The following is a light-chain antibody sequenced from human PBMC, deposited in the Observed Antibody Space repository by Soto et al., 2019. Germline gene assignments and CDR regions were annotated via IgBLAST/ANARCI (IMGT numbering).Light chain of an antibody. Sequence: QSALTQPPSASGSPGQSVTISCTGASGDVGGYNYVSWYQQHPGKAPKLMIFEVSERPSGVPDRFSASKSGNTASLTVSGLKAEDEADYYCSSYAGSNNYVFGTGTKLTVL. CDR2: EVS. V-gene: IGLV2-8*01. CDR1: SGDVGGYNY. J-gene: IGLJ1*01. CDR3: SSYAGSNNYV.